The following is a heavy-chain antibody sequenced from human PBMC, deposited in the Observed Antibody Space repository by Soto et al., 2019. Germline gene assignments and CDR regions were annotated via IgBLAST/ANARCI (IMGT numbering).Heavy chain of an antibody. V-gene: IGHV4-59*01. Sequence: SETLSLTCTVSGGSISSYYWSWIRQPPGKGLEWIGYIYYSGSTNYNPSLKSRVTISVDTSKNQFSLKLSSVTAADTAAYYCARGRVILLVQPFDYWGQGTLVTVSS. CDR3: ARGRVILLVQPFDY. D-gene: IGHD1-1*01. J-gene: IGHJ4*02. CDR1: GGSISSYY. CDR2: IYYSGST.